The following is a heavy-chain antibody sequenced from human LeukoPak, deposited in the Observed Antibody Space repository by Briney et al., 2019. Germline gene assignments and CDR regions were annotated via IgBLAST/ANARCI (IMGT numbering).Heavy chain of an antibody. CDR3: ARGVVVVPAAHPGAYFDY. CDR2: INHSGST. CDR1: GGSFSGYY. D-gene: IGHD2-2*01. J-gene: IGHJ4*02. Sequence: SETLSLTCAVCGGSFSGYYWSWIRQPPGKGLEWIGEINHSGSTNYNPSLKSRVTISVDTSKNQFSLKLSSVTAADTAVYYCARGVVVVPAAHPGAYFDYWGQGTLVTVSS. V-gene: IGHV4-34*01.